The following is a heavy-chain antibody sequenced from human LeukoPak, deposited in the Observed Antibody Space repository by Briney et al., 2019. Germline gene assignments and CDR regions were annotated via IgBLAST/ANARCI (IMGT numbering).Heavy chain of an antibody. J-gene: IGHJ4*02. V-gene: IGHV3-21*06. CDR1: GFTFSRYS. Sequence: PGGSLRLSCAASGFTFSRYSMNWVRQAPWKGLEWVSSISSSSSYIYYADSVKSRFTISRDNAKNSLYLQMNSLRAEDTAVYYCARGLGCGGDCYHDYWGQGTLVTVSS. CDR3: ARGLGCGGDCYHDY. CDR2: ISSSSSYI. D-gene: IGHD2-21*02.